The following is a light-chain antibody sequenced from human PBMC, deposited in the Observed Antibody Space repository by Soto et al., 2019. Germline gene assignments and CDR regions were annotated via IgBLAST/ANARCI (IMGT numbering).Light chain of an antibody. CDR2: DAF. CDR1: QSVTDY. Sequence: PGERATLSCRASQSVTDYVAWYQQKFGQSPRLLIHDAFKRATGVPARFSGSASGTDFTLTISSLEPEDFAVYYCQQRTAFGQGTRLEI. CDR3: QQRTA. V-gene: IGKV3-11*01. J-gene: IGKJ5*01.